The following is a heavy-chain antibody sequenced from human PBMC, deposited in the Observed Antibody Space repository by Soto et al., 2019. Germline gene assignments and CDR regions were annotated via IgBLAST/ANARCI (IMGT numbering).Heavy chain of an antibody. Sequence: ASETLSLTCTVSGGSISTCYWSWIRQTPGKGLEWIGHIYYSGRTSYKPSLKSRVSISVDTSKNQFSLKVSSVTAADTAVYYCASGTYYYDSSGYLFDNWGQGALVPVSS. V-gene: IGHV4-59*01. CDR3: ASGTYYYDSSGYLFDN. D-gene: IGHD3-22*01. CDR2: IYYSGRT. CDR1: GGSISTCY. J-gene: IGHJ4*02.